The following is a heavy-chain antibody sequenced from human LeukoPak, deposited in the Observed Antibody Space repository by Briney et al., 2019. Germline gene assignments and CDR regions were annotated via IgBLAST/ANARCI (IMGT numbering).Heavy chain of an antibody. CDR1: GYSISSGYY. V-gene: IGHV4-38-2*02. Sequence: SETLSLTCTVSGYSISSGYYWGWIRQPPGKGLEWIGSIYHSGSTYYNPSLKSRVTISVDTSKNQFSLKLSSVTAADTAVYYCARLQSHWGLIAAAGTGWFDPWGQGTLVTVSS. CDR2: IYHSGST. CDR3: ARLQSHWGLIAAAGTGWFDP. D-gene: IGHD6-13*01. J-gene: IGHJ5*02.